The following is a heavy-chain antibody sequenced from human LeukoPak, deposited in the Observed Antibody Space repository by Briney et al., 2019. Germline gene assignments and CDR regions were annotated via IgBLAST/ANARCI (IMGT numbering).Heavy chain of an antibody. CDR2: IFYSGST. CDR1: GGSISSYY. J-gene: IGHJ4*02. D-gene: IGHD3-10*01. CDR3: AREHGSGSYNYFDY. Sequence: NSSETLSLTCTVSGGSISSYYWSWIRQPPGKGLEWIGYIFYSGSTSYNPSLKSRVTISLDTSKNQFSLKLNSVTAADTAVYYCAREHGSGSYNYFDYWGQGTLVTVSS. V-gene: IGHV4-59*01.